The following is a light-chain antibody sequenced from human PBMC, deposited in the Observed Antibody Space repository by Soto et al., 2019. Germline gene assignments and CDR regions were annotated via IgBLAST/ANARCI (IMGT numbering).Light chain of an antibody. Sequence: EIVLTQSPATLSLSPGERATLSCRASQSVRSNLAWYQHKPGQAPRLLIYDVSNRATGIPGRLSGSGFGTDFTLTISNVEPEDFAVYYCQQRDNWPSTFGQGAKVEIK. CDR2: DVS. CDR1: QSVRSN. V-gene: IGKV3-11*01. J-gene: IGKJ1*01. CDR3: QQRDNWPST.